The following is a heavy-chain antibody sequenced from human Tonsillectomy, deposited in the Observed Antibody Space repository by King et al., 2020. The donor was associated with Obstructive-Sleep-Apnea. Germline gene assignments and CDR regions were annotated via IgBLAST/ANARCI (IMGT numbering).Heavy chain of an antibody. D-gene: IGHD3-22*01. CDR3: VKDPSYYYPSRGYYKN. Sequence: VQLVESGGGLVQPGRSLRLSCAASGFTFDDYAMHWVRQAPGKGLEWVSGISWNSGSIGYADSVKGRFTISRDNAKNSLFLQMNSLRTEDTALYFCVKDPSYYYPSRGYYKNWGQGTLVTVSS. V-gene: IGHV3-9*01. CDR1: GFTFDDYA. CDR2: ISWNSGSI. J-gene: IGHJ4*02.